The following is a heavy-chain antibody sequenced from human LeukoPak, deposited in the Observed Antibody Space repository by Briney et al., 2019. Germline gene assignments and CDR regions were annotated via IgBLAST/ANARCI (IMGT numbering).Heavy chain of an antibody. D-gene: IGHD3-10*01. CDR2: IIPIFGTA. J-gene: IGHJ6*04. CDR1: GGTFSSYA. CDR3: ARDLATMVRGVKIYGMDV. V-gene: IGHV1-69*06. Sequence: ASVNVSCKASGGTFSSYAISWVRQAPGQGLEWMGGIIPIFGTANYAQKFQGRVTITADKSTSTAYMELSSLRSEDTAVYYGARDLATMVRGVKIYGMDVWGKGTTVTVSS.